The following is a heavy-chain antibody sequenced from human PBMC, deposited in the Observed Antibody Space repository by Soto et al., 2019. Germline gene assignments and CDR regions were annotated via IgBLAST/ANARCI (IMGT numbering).Heavy chain of an antibody. D-gene: IGHD2-21*02. CDR1: GGSISSYL. CDR2: IYDSGTT. Sequence: QVQLQESGPGLVKPSETLSLTCTVSGGSISSYLWSWIRQPPGKGLEWIGYIYDSGTTNYSTSLKSRVTISVDTSRNQFFLDLISVTAADTAVYYCARGGGGGNSAVAAYWGQGTLVTVSS. CDR3: ARGGGGGNSAVAAY. V-gene: IGHV4-59*01. J-gene: IGHJ4*02.